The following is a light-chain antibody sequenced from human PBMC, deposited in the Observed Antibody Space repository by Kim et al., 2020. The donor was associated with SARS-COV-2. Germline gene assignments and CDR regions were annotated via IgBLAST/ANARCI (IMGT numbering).Light chain of an antibody. Sequence: AAVGDRVTITCRASQSISRYLSGYQQKPRKAPNLLIYAASSLQSGVPSRFSGSGSGTDFTLTISSLQPEDFATYYCQQTYSTPITFGQGTRLEIK. V-gene: IGKV1-39*01. CDR3: QQTYSTPIT. CDR2: AAS. CDR1: QSISRY. J-gene: IGKJ5*01.